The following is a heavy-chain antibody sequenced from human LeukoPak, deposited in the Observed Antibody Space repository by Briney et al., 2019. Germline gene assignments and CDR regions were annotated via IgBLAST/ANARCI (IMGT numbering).Heavy chain of an antibody. Sequence: GASVKVSCKASGYTFTGYYMHWVRQAPGQGLEWMGWINPNSGGTNYAQKFQGRVTMTRDTSISTAYMELSGLRSDDTAVYYCARDRIYDSSGYWVDYYYMDVWGKGTTVTVSS. J-gene: IGHJ6*03. CDR1: GYTFTGYY. CDR2: INPNSGGT. CDR3: ARDRIYDSSGYWVDYYYMDV. V-gene: IGHV1-2*02. D-gene: IGHD3-22*01.